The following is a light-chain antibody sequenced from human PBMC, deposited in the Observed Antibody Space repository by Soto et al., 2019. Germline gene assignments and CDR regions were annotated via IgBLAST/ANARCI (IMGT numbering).Light chain of an antibody. CDR3: AAWDDTVNGLV. J-gene: IGLJ2*01. CDR2: RAD. CDR1: SANIGSNY. Sequence: QSVLTQSPSASGTPGQRVTISCCGSSANIGSNYVYWYQQFPGTAPRLLIYRADQRPSGVPDRFSGSKSGTSASLAISGLRSEDEAAYYCAAWDDTVNGLVFGGGTKVTVL. V-gene: IGLV1-47*01.